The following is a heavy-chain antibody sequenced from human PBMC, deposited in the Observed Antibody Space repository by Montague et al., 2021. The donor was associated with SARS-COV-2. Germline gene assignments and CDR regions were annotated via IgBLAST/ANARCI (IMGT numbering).Heavy chain of an antibody. J-gene: IGHJ6*02. Sequence: SETLSLTSTVSGGSISGYYCSWIRQPPGKGLEWIGYIYYSGSTKXNPXRESRVTVSVDRSKNQVSLKLSSVTAADTAVYYCARLLRSCTNGVCRTYYYYAMDVWGQGTTVTVSS. CDR1: GGSISGYY. V-gene: IGHV4-59*01. D-gene: IGHD2-8*01. CDR3: ARLLRSCTNGVCRTYYYYAMDV. CDR2: IYYSGST.